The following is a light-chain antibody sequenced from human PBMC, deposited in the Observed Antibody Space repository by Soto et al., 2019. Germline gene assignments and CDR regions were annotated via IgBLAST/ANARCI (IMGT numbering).Light chain of an antibody. CDR3: QQRSNWPPYT. CDR1: QSVSSY. CDR2: DAS. Sequence: EIVLTQSPATLSLSPGERATLSCRASQSVSSYLAWYQQKPGQAPRLLIYDASNRSTGIPARFSGSRSGTDFTLTTSSLEPEDFAVYYCQQRSNWPPYTFGQGTKLEIK. V-gene: IGKV3-11*01. J-gene: IGKJ2*01.